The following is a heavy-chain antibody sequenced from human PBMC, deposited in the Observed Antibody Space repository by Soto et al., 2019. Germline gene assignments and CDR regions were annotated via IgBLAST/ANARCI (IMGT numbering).Heavy chain of an antibody. CDR3: ARDSSGWYRLFDY. CDR2: IIPIFGTA. CDR1: GGTFSSYA. D-gene: IGHD6-19*01. V-gene: IGHV1-69*13. J-gene: IGHJ4*02. Sequence: SVKVSCKASGGTFSSYAISWVRQAPGQGLEWMGGIIPIFGTANYAQKFQGRVTITADESTSTAYMELSSLRSEDTAVYYCARDSSGWYRLFDYWGQGTLVTVSS.